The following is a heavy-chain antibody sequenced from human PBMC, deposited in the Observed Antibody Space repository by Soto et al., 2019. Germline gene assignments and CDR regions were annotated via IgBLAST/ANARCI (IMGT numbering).Heavy chain of an antibody. D-gene: IGHD3-16*01. CDR3: ARFVGRPHLGH. Sequence: GESRKISCRGSGYSFSSYWIAWVRQRPGKGLEWMGIVFPGNSDAKYSPSFQGQVTISADESIKTAYLQLSSLKASDTAMYYGARFVGRPHLGHWGQGNLATVSS. J-gene: IGHJ4*02. CDR1: GYSFSSYW. CDR2: VFPGNSDA. V-gene: IGHV5-51*01.